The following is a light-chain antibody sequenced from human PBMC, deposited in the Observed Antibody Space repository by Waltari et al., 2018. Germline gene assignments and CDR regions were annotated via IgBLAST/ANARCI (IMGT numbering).Light chain of an antibody. Sequence: QSALTQPRSVSGSPGQSVTISCTGTRSDVGAYDYVSWYQQRPGKAPKLSFYDVPERPSGVPDRLSGSKSDNKASLTISGLQADDEADYYCCSYAGRYTNYVFGSGTKVTVL. CDR1: RSDVGAYDY. V-gene: IGLV2-11*01. CDR2: DVP. CDR3: CSYAGRYTNYV. J-gene: IGLJ1*01.